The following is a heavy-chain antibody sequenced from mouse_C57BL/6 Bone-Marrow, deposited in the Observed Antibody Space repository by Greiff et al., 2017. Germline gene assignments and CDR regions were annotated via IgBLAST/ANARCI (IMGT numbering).Heavy chain of an antibody. CDR3: ARSKLGFAY. CDR1: GYAFSSSW. Sequence: QVQLQQSGPELVKPGASVKISCKASGYAFSSSWMNWVKQRPGKGLEWIGRIYPGDGDTNYNGKFKGKATLTADKSSSTAYMQLSSLTSEDSAVYFCARSKLGFAYWGQGTLVTVSA. J-gene: IGHJ3*01. V-gene: IGHV1-82*01. CDR2: IYPGDGDT. D-gene: IGHD4-1*01.